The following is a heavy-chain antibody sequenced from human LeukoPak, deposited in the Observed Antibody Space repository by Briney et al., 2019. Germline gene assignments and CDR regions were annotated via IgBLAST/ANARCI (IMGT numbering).Heavy chain of an antibody. CDR3: ARFVSSLDY. Sequence: GGSLILPCAASGFTVSSNYMSLVRQAPRKGLEWVSGIYSGGSTYYADSVNGRFTISRDNSKNTLYLQMNSLRAEDTAVYYCARFVSSLDYWGQGTLVTVSS. CDR1: GFTVSSNY. CDR2: IYSGGST. V-gene: IGHV3-53*01. J-gene: IGHJ4*02. D-gene: IGHD2/OR15-2a*01.